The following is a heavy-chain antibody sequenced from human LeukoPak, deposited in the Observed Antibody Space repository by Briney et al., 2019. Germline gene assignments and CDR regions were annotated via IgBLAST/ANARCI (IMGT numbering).Heavy chain of an antibody. J-gene: IGHJ6*03. CDR3: ANIEAVYGDYGSMDV. V-gene: IGHV3-53*01. CDR2: IYSSEST. CDR1: GFTVRSNY. Sequence: GGSLRLSCAASGFTVRSNYMSWVRQAPGKGLEWVSVIYSSESTYYADSVKGRFTVFRDGSENTVYLQMDSLRVEDTAVYYCANIEAVYGDYGSMDVWGKGTTVTVSS. D-gene: IGHD4-17*01.